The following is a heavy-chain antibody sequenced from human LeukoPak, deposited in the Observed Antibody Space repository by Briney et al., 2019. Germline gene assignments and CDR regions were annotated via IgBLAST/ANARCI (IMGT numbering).Heavy chain of an antibody. Sequence: ASVKVSCKASGYTFTSYGISWVRQAPGQGLEWMGIINPSGGSTTYAQKFQGRVTMTRDTSTSAVYMELSSLRTDDTAVYFCAREAGIGTWIGYCSGDNCRTRFDYWGQGTLVTVSS. D-gene: IGHD2-15*01. V-gene: IGHV1-46*01. CDR2: INPSGGST. CDR1: GYTFTSYG. J-gene: IGHJ4*02. CDR3: AREAGIGTWIGYCSGDNCRTRFDY.